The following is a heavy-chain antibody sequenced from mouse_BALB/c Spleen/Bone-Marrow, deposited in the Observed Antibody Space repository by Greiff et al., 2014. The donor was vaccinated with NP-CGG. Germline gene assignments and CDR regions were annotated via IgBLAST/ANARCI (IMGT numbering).Heavy chain of an antibody. CDR1: GFNIKDTY. CDR2: IDPANGNT. V-gene: IGHV14-3*02. CDR3: ARYYYGSSLFAY. J-gene: IGHJ3*01. D-gene: IGHD1-1*01. Sequence: EVQLVESGAELVKPGASVELSCTASGFNIKDTYMYWVKQRPEQGLEWIGRIDPANGNTKYDPKFQDKATITADTSSNTAYLQLSSLTSEDTAVYYCARYYYGSSLFAYWGQGTLVTVSA.